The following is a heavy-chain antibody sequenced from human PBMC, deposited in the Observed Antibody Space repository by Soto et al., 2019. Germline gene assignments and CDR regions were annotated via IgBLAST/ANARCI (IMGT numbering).Heavy chain of an antibody. D-gene: IGHD3-10*01. Sequence: SETLSLTCTVSTDSISRYYWSWLRQPPGKGLEWIGYIYDTANTNYNPSLKSRVTISVDMSKNQFSLRLSAVTTADTAVYYCASRYFFHSESYSYLDFWGRGTLVTVSS. CDR2: IYDTANT. J-gene: IGHJ4*02. V-gene: IGHV4-59*01. CDR3: ASRYFFHSESYSYLDF. CDR1: TDSISRYY.